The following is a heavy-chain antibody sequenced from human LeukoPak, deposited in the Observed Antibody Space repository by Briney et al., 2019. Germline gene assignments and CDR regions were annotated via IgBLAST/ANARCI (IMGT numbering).Heavy chain of an antibody. CDR1: GGSISSSNW. V-gene: IGHV4-4*02. CDR2: IYHSGST. D-gene: IGHD6-13*01. Sequence: SETLSLTCAVSGGSISSSNWWSWVRQPPGKGLEWIGEIYHSGSTNYNPSLKSRVTISVDKSKNQFSLKLSSVTAADTAVYYCARDASSWYNGYYYGMDVWGQGTTVTVSS. J-gene: IGHJ6*02. CDR3: ARDASSWYNGYYYGMDV.